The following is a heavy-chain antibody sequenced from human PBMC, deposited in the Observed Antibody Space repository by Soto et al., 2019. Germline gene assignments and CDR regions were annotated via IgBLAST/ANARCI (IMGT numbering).Heavy chain of an antibody. V-gene: IGHV3-23*01. CDR1: GFTFSNYA. D-gene: IGHD3-10*01. Sequence: EVHLLESGGALAQPGGSLRLSCIASGFTFSNYAMSWVRQSPGKELEWVSTINGGGDRTYYTDSVKGRFTVSSDNSKNMLSLQMNSLPAGETALYNCAKGHWDRQNHGFPWDDWGLGTRVTVTS. J-gene: IGHJ4*02. CDR3: AKGHWDRQNHGFPWDD. CDR2: INGGGDRT.